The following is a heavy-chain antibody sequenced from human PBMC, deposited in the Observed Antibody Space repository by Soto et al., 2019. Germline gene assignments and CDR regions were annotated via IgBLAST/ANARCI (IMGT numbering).Heavy chain of an antibody. D-gene: IGHD4-17*01. CDR3: ARGAYGDPTMLDY. Sequence: PSETLCHTCTVSGRSISSGWYYGSWIRQHTGRGLEWIGYIYYSGSTYYNPSLKRRVTISVDTSKNQFSPKLSSVTAADTAVYYCARGAYGDPTMLDYAGQGTLVTVS. V-gene: IGHV4-31*03. CDR1: GRSISSGWYY. CDR2: IYYSGST. J-gene: IGHJ4*02.